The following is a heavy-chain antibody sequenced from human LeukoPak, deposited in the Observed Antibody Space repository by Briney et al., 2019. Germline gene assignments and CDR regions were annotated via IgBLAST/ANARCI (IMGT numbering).Heavy chain of an antibody. J-gene: IGHJ2*01. CDR1: GFTFSGYG. CDR2: KWYDGSDK. CDR3: ARDRVTRYFDL. Sequence: PGGSLRLSCAASGFTFSGYGMHWVRQAPGKGLEWVAVKWYDGSDKYYADSVQGRFTISRDNSENTLYLQMNSLRAEDTAVYYCARDRVTRYFDLWGRGTLVTVSS. V-gene: IGHV3-33*01. D-gene: IGHD3-10*01.